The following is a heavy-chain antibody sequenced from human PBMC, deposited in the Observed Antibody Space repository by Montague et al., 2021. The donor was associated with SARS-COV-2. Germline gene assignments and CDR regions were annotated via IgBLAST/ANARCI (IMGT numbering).Heavy chain of an antibody. V-gene: IGHV6-1*01. J-gene: IGHJ4*02. D-gene: IGHD3-22*01. CDR2: TYYRSKWYN. CDR1: GDSVSSNSAA. CDR3: ARGLRRIIMIVDIRGFDY. Sequence: CAISGDSVSSNSAAWNWIRQSPSRGLEWLGRTYYRSKWYNDYAVXXKGRITINPDTSKNQFSLQLNSVTAEDTAAYYCARGLRRIIMIVDIRGFDYWGQGTLVTVSS.